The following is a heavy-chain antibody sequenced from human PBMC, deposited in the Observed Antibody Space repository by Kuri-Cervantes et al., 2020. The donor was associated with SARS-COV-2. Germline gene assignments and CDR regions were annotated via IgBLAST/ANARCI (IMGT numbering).Heavy chain of an antibody. CDR1: GFTFSSYS. J-gene: IGHJ6*02. Sequence: GESLKISCAASGFTFSSYSMNWIRQAPGKGLEWVSSISSSSYIYYADSVKGRFTISRDNAKNSLYLQMNSLRAEDTAVYYCAKDGGGEVWSGYIMDVWGQGITVTVSS. V-gene: IGHV3-21*04. D-gene: IGHD3-3*01. CDR2: ISSSSYI. CDR3: AKDGGGEVWSGYIMDV.